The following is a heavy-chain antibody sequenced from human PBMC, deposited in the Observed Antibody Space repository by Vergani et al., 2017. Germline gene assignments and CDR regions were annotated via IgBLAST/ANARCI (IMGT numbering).Heavy chain of an antibody. J-gene: IGHJ6*03. V-gene: IGHV3-7*03. CDR2: IKQDGSEK. Sequence: EVQLVESGGGLVQPGGSLRLSCAASGFTFSSYWMSWVRQAPGKGLEWVANIKQDGSEKYYVDSVKGRFTISRDNAKNSLYLQMNSLRAEDTAVYYCAKGTLFDLHSSHYYYYYYMDVWGKGTTVTVSS. CDR1: GFTFSSYW. CDR3: AKGTLFDLHSSHYYYYYYMDV. D-gene: IGHD6-13*01.